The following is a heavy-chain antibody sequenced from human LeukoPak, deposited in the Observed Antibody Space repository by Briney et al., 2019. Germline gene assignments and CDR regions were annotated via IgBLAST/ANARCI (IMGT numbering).Heavy chain of an antibody. J-gene: IGHJ4*02. D-gene: IGHD6-13*01. V-gene: IGHV5-51*01. Sequence: AASMKFSCKGSGYISTSYWLGWGRQMRGKGLEWMGIIYPGDSDTRYSPSFQGQVTIAADKSISTAYLQWSSLKASDTAMYYCARASIAAAGITAWDYWGKGTLVTVSS. CDR2: IYPGDSDT. CDR1: GYISTSYW. CDR3: ARASIAAAGITAWDY.